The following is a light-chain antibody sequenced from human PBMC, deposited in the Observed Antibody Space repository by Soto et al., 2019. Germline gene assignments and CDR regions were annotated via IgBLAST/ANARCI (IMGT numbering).Light chain of an antibody. J-gene: IGLJ1*01. CDR2: ADK. Sequence: SVLTQPPSVSRAPGQRVTLSCTGSSSNIGGAYDVHWYQQLPGTAPKLLIYADKYRPSGVPDRFSGSKSGTSASLAITGLQAEDEADYYCQSYDSSLNGYVFGTGTKVTVL. CDR3: QSYDSSLNGYV. CDR1: SSNIGGAYD. V-gene: IGLV1-40*01.